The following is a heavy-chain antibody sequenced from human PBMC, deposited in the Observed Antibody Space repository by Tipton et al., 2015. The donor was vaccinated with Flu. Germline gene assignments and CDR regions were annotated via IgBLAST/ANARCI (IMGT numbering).Heavy chain of an antibody. D-gene: IGHD3-22*01. Sequence: SLRLSCVASGFTFSSSAVSWVRQAPGKGLEWVSTITGSGAGTYYADSVKGRFGISRDNSKNTLYLQMNSLRAEDTAVYYCATVPNSGSYGPNFDYWGQGTLVTVSS. CDR1: GFTFSSSA. CDR3: ATVPNSGSYGPNFDY. V-gene: IGHV3-23*01. J-gene: IGHJ4*02. CDR2: ITGSGAGT.